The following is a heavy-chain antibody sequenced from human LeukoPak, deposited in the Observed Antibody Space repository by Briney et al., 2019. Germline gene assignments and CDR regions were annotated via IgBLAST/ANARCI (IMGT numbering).Heavy chain of an antibody. CDR2: ISGSGGST. CDR1: GFTFSSYA. CDR3: AKDSSSWYFYFDY. V-gene: IGHV3-23*01. J-gene: IGHJ4*02. Sequence: HSGGSLRLSCAASGFTFSSYAMSWVRQAPGKGLEWVSAISGSGGSTYYADSVKGRFTISRDNSKNTLYLQMNSLRAEDTAVYYCAKDSSSWYFYFDYWGQGTLVTVSS. D-gene: IGHD6-13*01.